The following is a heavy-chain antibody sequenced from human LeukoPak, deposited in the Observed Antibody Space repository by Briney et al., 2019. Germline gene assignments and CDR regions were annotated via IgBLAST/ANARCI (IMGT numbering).Heavy chain of an antibody. D-gene: IGHD2-2*01. CDR1: GGSVRSGSYY. V-gene: IGHV4-61*01. J-gene: IGHJ4*02. CDR3: ARDLRGYCSSTSCYGEAYFDY. CDR2: IYYNGST. Sequence: SETLSLTCTVSGGSVRSGSYYWSWIRQPPGKGLEWIGYIYYNGSTHYNPSLTSRVTLSVDTSKNQFSLKLSSVTAADTAVYYCARDLRGYCSSTSCYGEAYFDYWGQGTLVTVSS.